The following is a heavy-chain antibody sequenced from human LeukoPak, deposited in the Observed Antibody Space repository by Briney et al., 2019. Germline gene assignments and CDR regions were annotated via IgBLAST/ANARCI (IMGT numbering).Heavy chain of an antibody. V-gene: IGHV4-39*07. CDR2: IYYTGSS. Sequence: SETLSLTCSVSGGSIRSSDDYWGFVRQTPGKGLEWMGSIYYTGSSHYNPSLKSRVTISVDTSKNQFSLKLSSVTAADTAVYYCARDGYYDFWSGYLRGAEYFQHWGQGTLVTVSS. D-gene: IGHD3-3*01. CDR3: ARDGYYDFWSGYLRGAEYFQH. J-gene: IGHJ1*01. CDR1: GGSIRSSDDY.